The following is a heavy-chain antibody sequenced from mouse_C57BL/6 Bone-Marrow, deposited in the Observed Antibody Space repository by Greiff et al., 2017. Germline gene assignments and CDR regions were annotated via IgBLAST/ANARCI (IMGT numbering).Heavy chain of an antibody. CDR3: AREGYGYDGY. J-gene: IGHJ2*01. Sequence: EVQLQQSGPELVKPGASVKISCKASGYTFTDYYMNWVKQSHGKSLEWIGDINPNNGGTSYNQKFKGKATLTVDKSSSTAYMELRSLTSEDSAVYDGAREGYGYDGYWGQGTTLTVSS. V-gene: IGHV1-26*01. D-gene: IGHD2-2*01. CDR1: GYTFTDYY. CDR2: INPNNGGT.